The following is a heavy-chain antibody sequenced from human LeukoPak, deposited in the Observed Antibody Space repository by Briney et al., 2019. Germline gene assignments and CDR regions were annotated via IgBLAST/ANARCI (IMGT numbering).Heavy chain of an antibody. CDR1: GGTFSTYA. CDR3: AIVHCSGGSCLTPFDY. V-gene: IGHV1-69*05. D-gene: IGHD2-15*01. Sequence: GASVKVSCKASGGTFSTYAISWVRQAPGQGLEWMGRIIPIFGTANYAQKFQGRVTITTDESTSTAYMELSSLRSEDTAVYYCAIVHCSGGSCLTPFDYWGQETLVTVSS. J-gene: IGHJ4*02. CDR2: IIPIFGTA.